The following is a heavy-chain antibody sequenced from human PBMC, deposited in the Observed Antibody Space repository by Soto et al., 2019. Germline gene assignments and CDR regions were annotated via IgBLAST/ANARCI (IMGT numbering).Heavy chain of an antibody. CDR2: ISSSSSYI. Sequence: GGSLRLSCAASGFTFSSYSMNWVRQAPGKGLEWVSSISSSSSYIYYADSVKGRFTISRDNAKNSLYLQMNSLRAEDTAVYYCARDNKPYYYDSSGRKNNWFDPWGQGTLVTVSS. V-gene: IGHV3-21*01. J-gene: IGHJ5*02. CDR1: GFTFSSYS. CDR3: ARDNKPYYYDSSGRKNNWFDP. D-gene: IGHD3-22*01.